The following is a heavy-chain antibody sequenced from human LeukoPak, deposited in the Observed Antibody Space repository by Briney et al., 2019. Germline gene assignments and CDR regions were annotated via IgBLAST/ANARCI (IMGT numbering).Heavy chain of an antibody. CDR2: INHSGST. Sequence: SETLSLTCTVSGGSISSSSYYWSWIRQPPGKGLEWIGEINHSGSTNYNPSLKSRVTISVDTSKNQFSLKLSSVTAADTAVYYCARGRAFYYDSSGYRYWGQGTLVTVSS. J-gene: IGHJ4*02. CDR3: ARGRAFYYDSSGYRY. D-gene: IGHD3-22*01. V-gene: IGHV4-39*07. CDR1: GGSISSSSYY.